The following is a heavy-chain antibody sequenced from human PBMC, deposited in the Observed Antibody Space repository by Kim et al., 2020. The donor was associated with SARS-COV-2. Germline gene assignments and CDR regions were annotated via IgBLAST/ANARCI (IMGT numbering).Heavy chain of an antibody. J-gene: IGHJ6*02. CDR1: GFTFSSYG. V-gene: IGHV3-30*18. D-gene: IGHD3-10*01. CDR2: ISYDGSNK. CDR3: AKEHSMVRGVTTYYYYGMDV. Sequence: GGSLRLSCAASGFTFSSYGMHWVRQAPGKGLEWVAVISYDGSNKYYADSVKGRFTISRDNSKNTLYLQMNSLRAEDTAVYYCAKEHSMVRGVTTYYYYGMDVWGQGTTVTVSS.